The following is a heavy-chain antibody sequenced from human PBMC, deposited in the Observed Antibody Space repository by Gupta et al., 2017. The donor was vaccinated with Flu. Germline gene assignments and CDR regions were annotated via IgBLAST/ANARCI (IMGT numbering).Heavy chain of an antibody. D-gene: IGHD2-15*01. J-gene: IGHJ6*02. CDR1: GFTFSSYA. Sequence: EVQLLESGGGLVQPGGSLRLSCAASGFTFSSYAMSWVRQAPGKGLEWVSAISGSGGSTYYADSVKGRFTISRDNSKNTLYLQMNSLRAEDTAVYYCAKRMVADAPPSRTYGMDVWGQGTTVTVSS. CDR3: AKRMVADAPPSRTYGMDV. CDR2: ISGSGGST. V-gene: IGHV3-23*01.